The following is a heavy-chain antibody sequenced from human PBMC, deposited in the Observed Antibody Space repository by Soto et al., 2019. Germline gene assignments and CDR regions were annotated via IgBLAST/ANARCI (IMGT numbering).Heavy chain of an antibody. CDR1: GFTFSSYA. CDR2: ISGGGDYI. Sequence: PGESLKISCAASGFTFSSYAINWVRQAPGKGLEWVSGISGGGDYIEYADSVKGRFTISRDNSKNTLYLQMNNLRAEDTAVYFCAKLKGGTRRAWYCDYWGQGTLVTVSS. CDR3: AKLKGGTRRAWYCDY. J-gene: IGHJ4*02. V-gene: IGHV3-23*01.